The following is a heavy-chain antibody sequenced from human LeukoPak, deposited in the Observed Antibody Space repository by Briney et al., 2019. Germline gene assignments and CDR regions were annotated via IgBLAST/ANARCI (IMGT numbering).Heavy chain of an antibody. CDR2: ISGRSSHI. Sequence: GGSLRLPCSASGFSFSDYDMNWVRQAPGRGLEWVSAISGRSSHIYYGESVKGRFTISRDNAKNSLYLQMDSLGVEDTAVYYCGRAFPPLRTSSAGDLWGQGTLVIVSS. J-gene: IGHJ1*01. CDR3: GRAFPPLRTSSAGDL. V-gene: IGHV3-21*01. CDR1: GFSFSDYD. D-gene: IGHD3-16*01.